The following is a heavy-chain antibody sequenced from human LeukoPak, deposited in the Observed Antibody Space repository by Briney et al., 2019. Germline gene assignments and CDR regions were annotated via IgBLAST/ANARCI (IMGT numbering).Heavy chain of an antibody. CDR2: IWYDGSNK. D-gene: IGHD6-13*01. V-gene: IGHV3-33*06. Sequence: GESLKISCAASRFTFSSYAMHWVRQAPGKGLEWVAVIWYDGSNKYYADSVKGRFTISRDNTKNTLYLQMNSLRAEDTAVYYCAKVYSSSWYAVFDYWGQGTLVTVSS. CDR1: RFTFSSYA. J-gene: IGHJ4*02. CDR3: AKVYSSSWYAVFDY.